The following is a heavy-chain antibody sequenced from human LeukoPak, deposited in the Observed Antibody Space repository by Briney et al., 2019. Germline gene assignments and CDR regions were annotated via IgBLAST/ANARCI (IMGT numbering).Heavy chain of an antibody. Sequence: GASVKVSCRASGGTFSSYAISWVRQGPGQGVEWMGGIIPSLATANYAQKCRGRVTITADESTSTVYMELSSLRSEDTAVYYCARERGVTYYYGSGTHKDYANWFDPWGQGTLVTVSS. V-gene: IGHV1-69*13. J-gene: IGHJ5*02. D-gene: IGHD3-10*01. CDR1: GGTFSSYA. CDR2: IIPSLATA. CDR3: ARERGVTYYYGSGTHKDYANWFDP.